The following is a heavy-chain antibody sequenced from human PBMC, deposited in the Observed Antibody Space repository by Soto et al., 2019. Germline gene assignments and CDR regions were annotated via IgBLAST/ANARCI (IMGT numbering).Heavy chain of an antibody. CDR1: GFTFSSYA. V-gene: IGHV3-23*01. CDR3: AKAPGYSDAFGI. D-gene: IGHD1-1*01. CDR2: ISGSGGST. Sequence: GESLRLSCAASGFTFSSYAMSWVRQAPGKGLEWVSAISGSGGSTYYADSVKGRFTISRDNSKNTLYLQMNSLRAEDTAVYYCAKAPGYSDAFGIWGQGTMVTVSS. J-gene: IGHJ3*02.